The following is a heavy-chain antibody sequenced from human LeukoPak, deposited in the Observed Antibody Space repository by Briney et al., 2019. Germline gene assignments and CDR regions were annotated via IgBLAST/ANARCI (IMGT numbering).Heavy chain of an antibody. J-gene: IGHJ4*02. D-gene: IGHD5-12*01. CDR3: ARGGGGYDSKLRY. CDR2: INPDSGGT. CDR1: GYTFTGYY. Sequence: ASVKVSCKASGYTFTGYYMHWVRQAPGQGLEWMGWINPDSGGTSYAQKFQGWVTMTRDTSISTAYMELSRLRSDDTAVYYCARGGGGYDSKLRYWGQGTLVTVSS. V-gene: IGHV1-2*04.